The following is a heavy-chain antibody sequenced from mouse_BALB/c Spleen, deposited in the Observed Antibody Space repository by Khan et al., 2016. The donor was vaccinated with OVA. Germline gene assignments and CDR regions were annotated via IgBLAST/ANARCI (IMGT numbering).Heavy chain of an antibody. D-gene: IGHD2-14*01. V-gene: IGHV1-4*01. CDR2: INPRSAYT. Sequence: QVQLQQSGAELARPGASVKMSCKASGYTFTSNTMHWVKQRPGQGLEWIGYINPRSAYTIFNQKFKDKATLTADISSSTAYMQLSSLTSDDSAVYYCARRTTGYAMDYWGQGTSVTVSS. CDR1: GYTFTSNT. J-gene: IGHJ4*01. CDR3: ARRTTGYAMDY.